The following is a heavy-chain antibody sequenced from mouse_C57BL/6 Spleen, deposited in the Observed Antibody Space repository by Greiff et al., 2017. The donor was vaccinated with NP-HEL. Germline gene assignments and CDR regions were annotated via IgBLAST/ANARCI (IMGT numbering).Heavy chain of an antibody. CDR1: GFTFSNYW. D-gene: IGHD1-1*01. Sequence: EVKLVESGGGLVQPGGSMKLSCVASGFTFSNYWMNWVRQSPEKGLEWVAQIRLKSDNYATHYAESVKGRFTISRDDSKSSVYLQMNNLRAEDTGIYYCTGSYYYGSSYCFDYWGQGTTLTVSS. CDR3: TGSYYYGSSYCFDY. J-gene: IGHJ2*01. V-gene: IGHV6-3*01. CDR2: IRLKSDNYAT.